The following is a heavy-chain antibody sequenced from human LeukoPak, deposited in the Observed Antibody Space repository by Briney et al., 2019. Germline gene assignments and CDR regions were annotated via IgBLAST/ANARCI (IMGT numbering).Heavy chain of an antibody. CDR1: GDSISPYY. CDR2: LHYRGST. D-gene: IGHD6-13*01. Sequence: SETLSLTCTVSGDSISPYYWGWIRQPPGKGLEWIGYLHYRGSTNYNPSLKSRVTISIDTSKNQFSLKLSSVTAADTAVYYCSRRSRAAAGGAFDIWGQGTRVTVSS. J-gene: IGHJ3*02. V-gene: IGHV4-59*01. CDR3: SRRSRAAAGGAFDI.